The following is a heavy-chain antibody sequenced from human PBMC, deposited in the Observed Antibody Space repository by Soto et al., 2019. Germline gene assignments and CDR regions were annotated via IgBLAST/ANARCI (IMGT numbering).Heavy chain of an antibody. CDR1: GGTFSSYA. V-gene: IGHV1-69*13. D-gene: IGHD2-2*01. J-gene: IGHJ4*02. Sequence: GASVKVSCKASGGTFSSYAISWVRQAPGQGLEWMGGIIPIFGTANYAQKFQGRVTITADESTSTAYMELSSLRSEDTAVYYCARDRSLQYQLLTPFDYWGQGTLVTVSS. CDR2: IIPIFGTA. CDR3: ARDRSLQYQLLTPFDY.